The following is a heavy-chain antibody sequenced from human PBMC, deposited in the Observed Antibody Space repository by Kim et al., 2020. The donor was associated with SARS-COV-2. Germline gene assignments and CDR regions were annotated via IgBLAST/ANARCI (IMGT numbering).Heavy chain of an antibody. CDR2: VISSGDKV. V-gene: IGHV3-23*01. CDR3: ANASRERIMAEGS. D-gene: IGHD5-12*01. Sequence: GGSLRLSCAASGFTFSNYDMHWVRQAPGKGLEWVGSVISSGDKVYYADSVRGRFAISRDNSKNTLYLQMNSLGVEDTAVYYCANASRERIMAEGSWGQGTLVTVSS. J-gene: IGHJ5*02. CDR1: GFTFSNYD.